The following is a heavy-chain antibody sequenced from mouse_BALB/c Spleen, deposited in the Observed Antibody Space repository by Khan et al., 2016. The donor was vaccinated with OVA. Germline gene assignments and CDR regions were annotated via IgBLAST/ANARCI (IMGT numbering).Heavy chain of an antibody. CDR3: ARGRIDY. D-gene: IGHD1-1*01. CDR1: GYTFSTYW. Sequence: QVQLKQSGAELAKPGASVKMSCKASGYTFSTYWIHWVKQRPGQGLEWIGYINPSSGYTYYNQRFNDKATLTADKSSSTAYVQLSSLTSEDSAVYYCARGRIDYWGQGTTLTVSS. V-gene: IGHV1-7*01. CDR2: INPSSGYT. J-gene: IGHJ2*01.